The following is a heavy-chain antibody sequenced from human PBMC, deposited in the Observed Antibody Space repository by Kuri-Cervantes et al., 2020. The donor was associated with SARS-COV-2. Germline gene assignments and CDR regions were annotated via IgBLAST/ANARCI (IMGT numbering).Heavy chain of an antibody. CDR3: ARVGSSSWRQYDY. D-gene: IGHD6-13*01. J-gene: IGHJ4*02. V-gene: IGHV1-69*04. CDR1: GYTFTSYG. CDR2: IIPILGIA. Sequence: SVKVSCKASGYTFTSYGISWVRQAPGQGLEWMGRIIPILGIANYAQKFQGRVTITADKSTSTAYMELSSLRSEDTAVYYCARVGSSSWRQYDYWGQGTLVTVSS.